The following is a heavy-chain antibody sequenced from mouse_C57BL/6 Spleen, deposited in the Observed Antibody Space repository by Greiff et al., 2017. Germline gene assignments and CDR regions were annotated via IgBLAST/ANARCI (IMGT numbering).Heavy chain of an antibody. CDR3: TREEYYYGSGAY. J-gene: IGHJ3*01. D-gene: IGHD1-1*01. CDR1: GYTFTDYE. V-gene: IGHV1-15*01. Sequence: VQLQQSGAELVRPGASVTLSCKASGYTFTDYEMHWVKQTPVHGLEWIGAIDPETGGTAYNQKFKGKAILTADKSSSTAYMELRSLTSEDSAVYYCTREEYYYGSGAYWGQGTLVTVSA. CDR2: IDPETGGT.